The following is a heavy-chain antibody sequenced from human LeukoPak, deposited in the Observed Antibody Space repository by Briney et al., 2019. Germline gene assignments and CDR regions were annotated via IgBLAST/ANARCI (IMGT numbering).Heavy chain of an antibody. CDR3: ARDLILHYYDSSGPTPDY. J-gene: IGHJ4*02. Sequence: GGSLRLSCAASGFTFSSYAMHWVRQAPGKGLEWVAVISYDGSNKYYADSVKGRFTISRDNAKNSLYLQMNSLRAEDTAVYYCARDLILHYYDSSGPTPDYWGQGTLVTVSS. CDR1: GFTFSSYA. D-gene: IGHD3-22*01. V-gene: IGHV3-30-3*01. CDR2: ISYDGSNK.